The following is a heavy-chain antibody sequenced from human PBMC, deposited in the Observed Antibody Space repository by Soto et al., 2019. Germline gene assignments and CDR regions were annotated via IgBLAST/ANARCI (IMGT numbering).Heavy chain of an antibody. V-gene: IGHV1-18*01. D-gene: IGHD4-4*01. CDR2: ISAHNGNT. CDR1: GYTFTSYG. J-gene: IGHJ6*03. CDR3: ARYSNYVDYYYYYMDV. Sequence: ASVKVSCKASGYTFTSYGISWVRQAPGQGLEWMGWISAHNGNTNYAQKLQGRVTMTTDTSTSTAYMELRSLRSDDTAVYYCARYSNYVDYYYYYMDVWGKGTTVTVSS.